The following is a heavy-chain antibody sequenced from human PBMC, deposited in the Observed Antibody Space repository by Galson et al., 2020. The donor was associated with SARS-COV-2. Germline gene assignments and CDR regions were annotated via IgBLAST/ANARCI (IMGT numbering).Heavy chain of an antibody. Sequence: GGSLRLSCAASGFNFDYYAMHWVRQVPCKGLEWVAVISYDGNNKYYADSVKGRFTISRDNSNNTLYLEMSSLRPEDTAVYYCAGGFYCSGRNCYIGQNWFDPWGQGTLVTVSS. V-gene: IGHV3-30-3*01. J-gene: IGHJ5*02. D-gene: IGHD2-15*01. CDR1: GFNFDYYA. CDR2: ISYDGNNK. CDR3: AGGFYCSGRNCYIGQNWFDP.